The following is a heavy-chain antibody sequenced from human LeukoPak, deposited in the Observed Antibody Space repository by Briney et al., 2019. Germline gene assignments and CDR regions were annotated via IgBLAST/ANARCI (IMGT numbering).Heavy chain of an antibody. CDR3: ARDGDDYDDYVIDY. CDR1: GYTFTGYY. J-gene: IGHJ4*02. D-gene: IGHD4-17*01. CDR2: INPNSGGT. V-gene: IGHV1-2*06. Sequence: GASVKVSCKASGYTFTGYYMHWVRQAPRQGLEWMGRINPNSGGTNYTQKFQGRVTMTRDTSISTAYMELSRLRSDDTAVYYCARDGDDYDDYVIDYWGQGTLVTVSS.